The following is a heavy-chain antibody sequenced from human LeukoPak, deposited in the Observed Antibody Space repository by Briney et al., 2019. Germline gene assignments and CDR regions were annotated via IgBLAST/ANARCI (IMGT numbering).Heavy chain of an antibody. Sequence: PSETLSLTCAVYGGSFSGYYWSWIRQSPGKGLEWIGENNESGRTNYNPSLKSRVTISVDTSKNQFSLKLSSVTAADTAVFYCARGRSGWLAFDYWGQGILVTVFS. D-gene: IGHD6-19*01. CDR2: NNESGRT. CDR3: ARGRSGWLAFDY. CDR1: GGSFSGYY. J-gene: IGHJ4*02. V-gene: IGHV4-34*01.